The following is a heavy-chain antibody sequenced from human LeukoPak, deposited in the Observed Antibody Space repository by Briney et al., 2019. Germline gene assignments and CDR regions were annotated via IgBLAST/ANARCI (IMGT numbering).Heavy chain of an antibody. D-gene: IGHD3-3*01. J-gene: IGHJ4*02. CDR3: ARGSYDFWSGYNPLVLDY. V-gene: IGHV4-31*03. CDR2: IYYSGST. CDR1: GGSISSGGYY. Sequence: SETLSLTCTVSGGSISSGGYYWSWIRQHPGKGLEWIGYIYYSGSTYYNPSLKSRVTISVDTSKNQFSLKLSSVTAADTAVYYCARGSYDFWSGYNPLVLDYWGQGTLVTVSS.